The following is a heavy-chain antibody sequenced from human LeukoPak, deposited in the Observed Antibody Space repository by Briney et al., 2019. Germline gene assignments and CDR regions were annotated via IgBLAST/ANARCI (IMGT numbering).Heavy chain of an antibody. D-gene: IGHD1-26*01. V-gene: IGHV3-21*01. CDR2: ISSSSSYI. Sequence: GASLRLSCAASGVTVSSNYMSCVRHAPGPVLEWVSSISSSSSYIYYADSVKGRFTISRDNAKNSLYLQMNSLRAEDTAVYYCARDREGGFDYWGQGTLVTVSS. CDR1: GVTVSSNY. J-gene: IGHJ4*02. CDR3: ARDREGGFDY.